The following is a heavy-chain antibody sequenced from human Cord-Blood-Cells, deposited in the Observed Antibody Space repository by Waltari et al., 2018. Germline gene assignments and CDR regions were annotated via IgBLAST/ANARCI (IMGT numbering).Heavy chain of an antibody. J-gene: IGHJ6*02. D-gene: IGHD1-7*01. CDR2: INPNSGGT. V-gene: IGHV1-2*04. CDR1: GYTFTGYY. CDR3: ARVPRVGTTSYYYYGMDV. Sequence: QVQLVQSGAEVKKHGASVKVSCKASGYTFTGYYMHWVRQAPGQGLEWMGWINPNSGGTNYAQKFQGWVTMTRDTSISTAYMELSRLRSDDTAVYYCARVPRVGTTSYYYYGMDVWGQGTTVTVSS.